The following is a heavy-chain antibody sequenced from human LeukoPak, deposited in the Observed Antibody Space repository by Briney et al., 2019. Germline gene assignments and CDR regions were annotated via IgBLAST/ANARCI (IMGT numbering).Heavy chain of an antibody. CDR3: AREYSSDWDSFDF. CDR2: IRQDGSEE. D-gene: IGHD6-25*01. V-gene: IGHV3-7*01. J-gene: IGHJ4*02. CDR1: GFTFKIYW. Sequence: GGSLRLSCAASGFTFKIYWMSWVRQAPGKGLEWVANIRQDGSEEYYVDSLKGRFTISRDNAKNSLYLQMNSLRAEDTAVYYCAREYSSDWDSFDFWGQGTLVTVSS.